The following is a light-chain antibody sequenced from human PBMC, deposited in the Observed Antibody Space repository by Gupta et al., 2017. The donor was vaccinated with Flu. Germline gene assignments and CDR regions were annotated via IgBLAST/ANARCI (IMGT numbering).Light chain of an antibody. Sequence: QSVLTQPSSASGTPGQRVTISCSGSSSNIGRNTVIWYQQPPGTAPRLLIDTNNQRPAGVPDRFSGSKSGTSASLAISGLQAEDEGDYYCAAWDDSREVVFGGGTKLTVL. CDR3: AAWDDSREVV. CDR2: TNN. V-gene: IGLV1-44*01. J-gene: IGLJ3*02. CDR1: SSNIGRNT.